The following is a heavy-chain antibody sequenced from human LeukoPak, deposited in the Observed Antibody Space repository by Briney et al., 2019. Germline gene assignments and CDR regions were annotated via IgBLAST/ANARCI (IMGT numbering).Heavy chain of an antibody. V-gene: IGHV3-53*05. CDR3: ASFFGELGGYYFDY. CDR2: IYSGGTT. CDR1: GFTVSSNY. D-gene: IGHD3-10*01. Sequence: GGSLRLSCAVSGFTVSSNYVSWVRQAPGKGLEWVSIIYSGGTTYYADSVKGRFTISRDNSKNTVYLQMNSLRSEDTAVYYCASFFGELGGYYFDYWGQGTLVTVSS. J-gene: IGHJ4*02.